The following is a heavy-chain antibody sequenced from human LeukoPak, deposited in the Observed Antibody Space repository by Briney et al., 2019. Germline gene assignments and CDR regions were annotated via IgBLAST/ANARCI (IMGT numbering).Heavy chain of an antibody. J-gene: IGHJ4*02. D-gene: IGHD2-15*01. CDR1: GFTFSDYY. Sequence: PGGSLRLSCAASGFTFSDYYMSWIRQAPGKGLEWVSYISSSGSYTNYADSVKGRFTISRDNAKNSLYLQMNSLRAEDTAVYYCARGSVHCSGGSCYLDYWGQGTLVTVSS. V-gene: IGHV3-11*06. CDR2: ISSSGSYT. CDR3: ARGSVHCSGGSCYLDY.